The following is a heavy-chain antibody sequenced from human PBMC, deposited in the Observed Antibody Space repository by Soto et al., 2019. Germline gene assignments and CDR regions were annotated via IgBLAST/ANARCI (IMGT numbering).Heavy chain of an antibody. CDR2: MNPDSGNT. V-gene: IGHV1-8*01. CDR3: AREAASDPSFYYHYLDV. D-gene: IGHD3-10*01. J-gene: IGHJ6*03. CDR1: GYTFSNYN. Sequence: QEQLVQSGAAVKKPGAPVKVSCKASGYTFSNYNINWVRQASGQGLEGMGWMNPDSGNTGYAEKFQGRVTLTRNSSISTAYMELSGLRSEDTAVYYCAREAASDPSFYYHYLDVWGKGTTVTVSS.